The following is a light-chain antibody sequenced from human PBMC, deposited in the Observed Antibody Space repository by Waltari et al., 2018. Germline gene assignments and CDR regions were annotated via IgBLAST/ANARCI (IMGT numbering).Light chain of an antibody. J-gene: IGKJ4*01. CDR2: GTS. CDR1: QSVTSIS. Sequence: EIVLTQSPGTLSLSTGERATLSCRASQSVTSISLTWYQKKVGQAPRLLSYGTSSRATGIPDRFSGSGSGTEFTLTISRLEPEDFAVYYCQQYDGEVVTFGGGTKVEI. CDR3: QQYDGEVVT. V-gene: IGKV3-20*01.